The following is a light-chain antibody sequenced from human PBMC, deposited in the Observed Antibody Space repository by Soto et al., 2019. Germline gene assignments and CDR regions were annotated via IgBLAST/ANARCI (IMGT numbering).Light chain of an antibody. Sequence: DIQMTQSPSTLSASVGDTVTITCGASQSISRWLAWYQQKPGKAPKILISDASILENGVPSRFSGTGSGTEFTLTISNLQPDDFATYFCQQYNSFSLITFGQGTDWRL. J-gene: IGKJ5*01. V-gene: IGKV1-5*01. CDR3: QQYNSFSLIT. CDR1: QSISRW. CDR2: DAS.